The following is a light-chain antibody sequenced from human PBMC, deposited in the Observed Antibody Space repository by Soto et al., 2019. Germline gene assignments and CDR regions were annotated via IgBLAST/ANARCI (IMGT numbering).Light chain of an antibody. CDR2: GSS. CDR3: QQYGSSPPYT. CDR1: QSVSNNY. Sequence: EVVLTQSPGTLSLSPGERATLSCRASQSVSNNYFAWYQQKPGQAPRLLIFGSSDRATGIPDRFSGSGSGTDFTLTIIRLEPESFALYFRQQYGSSPPYTFGQGTKLEIK. J-gene: IGKJ2*01. V-gene: IGKV3-20*01.